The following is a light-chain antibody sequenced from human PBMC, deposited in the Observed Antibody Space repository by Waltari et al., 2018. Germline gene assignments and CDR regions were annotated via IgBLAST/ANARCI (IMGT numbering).Light chain of an antibody. CDR3: GSYTSSTTLA. V-gene: IGLV2-14*03. J-gene: IGLJ1*01. Sequence: QSALTQPASVSGSPGQSLTLSCTGTSSDVGGYDYVSWYQQHPGKAPKLILYDVSNRPLEVSHRFSGSKSGNTASVTFSGRQADDEAEYYCGSYTSSTTLAFGTGTKVTVL. CDR2: DVS. CDR1: SSDVGGYDY.